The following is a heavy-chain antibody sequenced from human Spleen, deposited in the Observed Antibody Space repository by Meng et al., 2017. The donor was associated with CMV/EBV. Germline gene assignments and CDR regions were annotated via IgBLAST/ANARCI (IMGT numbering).Heavy chain of an antibody. CDR2: INWNGGST. CDR3: ARNSGGWYRYFDY. Sequence: AAGFTFDDYGMSWVRQVPGKGLEWVSGINWNGGSTGYADSVKGRFTISRDNAKNSLYLQMNSLRAEDKALYYCARNSGGWYRYFDYWGQGTLVTVSS. CDR1: GFTFDDYG. D-gene: IGHD6-19*01. J-gene: IGHJ4*02. V-gene: IGHV3-20*03.